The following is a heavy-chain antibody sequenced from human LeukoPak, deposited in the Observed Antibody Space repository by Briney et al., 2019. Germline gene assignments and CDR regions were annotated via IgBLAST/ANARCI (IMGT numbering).Heavy chain of an antibody. J-gene: IGHJ4*02. V-gene: IGHV3-21*01. Sequence: GGSLRLSYAASGFTFSSYSMNWVRQAPGKGLEWVSSISSSSSYIYYADSVKGRFTISRDNAKNSLYLQMNSLRAEDTAVYYCARDYGGSSPFDYWGQGTLVTVSS. D-gene: IGHD4-23*01. CDR2: ISSSSSYI. CDR3: ARDYGGSSPFDY. CDR1: GFTFSSYS.